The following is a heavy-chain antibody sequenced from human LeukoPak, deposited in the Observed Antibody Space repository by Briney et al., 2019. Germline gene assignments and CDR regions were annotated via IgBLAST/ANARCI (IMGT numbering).Heavy chain of an antibody. CDR2: ILGSGDSS. Sequence: GGSLRLSCAASGFTISSYAMSWVRQAPGKGLEWVSSILGSGDSSYYADSVKGRFSISRDNSKNTLYLQMNSLRAEDTAVYYCARDPVASPLVAFDIWGQGTMVTVSS. D-gene: IGHD2-21*01. J-gene: IGHJ3*02. CDR1: GFTISSYA. CDR3: ARDPVASPLVAFDI. V-gene: IGHV3-23*01.